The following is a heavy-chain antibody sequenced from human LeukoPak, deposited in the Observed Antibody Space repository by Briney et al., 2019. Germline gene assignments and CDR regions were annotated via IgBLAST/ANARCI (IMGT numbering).Heavy chain of an antibody. CDR3: ARQGDSSGWSSPFDY. Sequence: GESLKISCQGSGYSFRSYWIGWVRQMPGKGLEWMGIIYPGDSDTRYSPSFQGQVTISADKSISTAYLQWSSLKASDTAMYYCARQGDSSGWSSPFDYWGRGTLVTVSS. J-gene: IGHJ4*02. V-gene: IGHV5-51*01. D-gene: IGHD6-19*01. CDR1: GYSFRSYW. CDR2: IYPGDSDT.